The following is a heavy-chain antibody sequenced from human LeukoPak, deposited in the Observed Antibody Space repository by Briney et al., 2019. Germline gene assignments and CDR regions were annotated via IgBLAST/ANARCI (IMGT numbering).Heavy chain of an antibody. D-gene: IGHD1-26*01. V-gene: IGHV1-18*01. CDR2: ISAYNGNT. J-gene: IGHJ5*02. Sequence: ASVKVSCKASGYTFTSYGISWVRQAPGQGLEWMGWISAYNGNTNYAQKLQGRLTMTRDMFTSTDYMELTSLTSDDTAVYYSARDNSVGETAWWFDPWGQGTLVTVSS. CDR3: ARDNSVGETAWWFDP. CDR1: GYTFTSYG.